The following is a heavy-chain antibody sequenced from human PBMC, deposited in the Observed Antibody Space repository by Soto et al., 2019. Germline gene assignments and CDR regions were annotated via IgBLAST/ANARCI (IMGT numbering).Heavy chain of an antibody. J-gene: IGHJ5*02. V-gene: IGHV4-31*02. CDR2: IYYSGST. Sequence: SETLSLTCTVSGGSISSGGYYWSWIRQHPGKGLEWIGYIYYSGSTYYNPSLKSRVTISVDTSKNQFSLKLSSVTAADTAVYYCARAPRAVTFGGVIVIPPSQIDPWGQGTLVTVS. CDR3: ARAPRAVTFGGVIVIPPSQIDP. D-gene: IGHD3-16*02. CDR1: GGSISSGGYY.